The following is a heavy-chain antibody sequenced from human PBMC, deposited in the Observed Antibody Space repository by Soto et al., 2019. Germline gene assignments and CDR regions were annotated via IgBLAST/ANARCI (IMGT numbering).Heavy chain of an antibody. J-gene: IGHJ6*02. Sequence: VKVSCKASGYTFTSYGISWVRQAPGQGLEWMGWISAYNGNTNYAQKLQGRVTMTTDTSTSTAYMELRSLRSDDTAVYYCARDRIKYQLLHFGMDVWGQGTTVTASS. CDR2: ISAYNGNT. CDR1: GYTFTSYG. CDR3: ARDRIKYQLLHFGMDV. V-gene: IGHV1-18*04. D-gene: IGHD2-2*01.